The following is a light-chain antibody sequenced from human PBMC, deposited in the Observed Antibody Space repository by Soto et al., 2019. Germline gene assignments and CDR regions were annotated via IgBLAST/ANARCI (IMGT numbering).Light chain of an antibody. CDR3: QQYGSSPRT. CDR1: QSVSSSY. Sequence: EIVLTQSPGTLSLSPGERATLSCRASQSVSSSYLAWYQQKPGQAPRLLIYGASSRATGIPDRFSGSGSGTDFTRTISSLEPGDLAVYYCQQYGSSPRTFGQGTKVDIK. J-gene: IGKJ1*01. CDR2: GAS. V-gene: IGKV3-20*01.